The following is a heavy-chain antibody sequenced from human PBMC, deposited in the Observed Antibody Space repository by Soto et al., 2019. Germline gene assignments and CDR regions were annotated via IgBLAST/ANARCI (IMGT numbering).Heavy chain of an antibody. CDR1: GGSFSGYY. J-gene: IGHJ4*02. D-gene: IGHD2-15*01. V-gene: IGHV4-34*01. CDR3: EVVVAATHYDY. Sequence: SETLSLTCAVYGGSFSGYYWSWIRQPPGKGLEWIGEINHSGSTNYNPSLKSRVTISVDTSKNQFSLKLSSVTAADTAVYYCEVVVAATHYDYWGQGTMGTVSS. CDR2: INHSGST.